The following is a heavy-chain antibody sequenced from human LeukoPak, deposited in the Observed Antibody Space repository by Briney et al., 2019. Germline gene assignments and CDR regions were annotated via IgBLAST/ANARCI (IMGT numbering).Heavy chain of an antibody. J-gene: IGHJ6*02. Sequence: GGSLRLSCAASGFTFYNYAMSWVRQAPGKGLEWVSTISGSGGSTYYADSVKGRFTISRDNSKNTLYLQMNSLRAEDTAVYYCAKDPYYYDSSGYSSHGYYYGMDVWGQGTTVTVSS. CDR1: GFTFYNYA. CDR2: ISGSGGST. D-gene: IGHD3-22*01. V-gene: IGHV3-23*01. CDR3: AKDPYYYDSSGYSSHGYYYGMDV.